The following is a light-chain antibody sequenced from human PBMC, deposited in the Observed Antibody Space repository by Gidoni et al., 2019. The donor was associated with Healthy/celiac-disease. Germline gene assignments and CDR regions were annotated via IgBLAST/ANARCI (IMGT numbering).Light chain of an antibody. Sequence: QLVLTQSPSASASLGASVKLTCTLSSGHSSYAIAWHPQQPEKGHRYLMKLNSDGSHSKGDGIPDRFSGSSSGAERYLTISSLQSEDEADYYCQTWGTGFWVFGGGTKLTVL. CDR3: QTWGTGFWV. J-gene: IGLJ3*02. V-gene: IGLV4-69*01. CDR1: SGHSSYA. CDR2: LNSDGSH.